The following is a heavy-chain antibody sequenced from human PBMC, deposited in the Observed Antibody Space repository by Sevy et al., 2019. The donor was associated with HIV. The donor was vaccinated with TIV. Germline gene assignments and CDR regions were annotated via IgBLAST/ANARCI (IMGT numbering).Heavy chain of an antibody. CDR2: IGCDGTST. Sequence: GGSLRLSCAASGFTFSSYAMSWVRQAPGKGLEWVSAIGCDGTSTYYADSVKGRFTISSDSSKNTLYLQMKSLRAEDTAVYYCAKNGVSGSGNTWFYSWGQGTLVTVSS. D-gene: IGHD6-25*01. J-gene: IGHJ5*01. V-gene: IGHV3-23*01. CDR1: GFTFSSYA. CDR3: AKNGVSGSGNTWFYS.